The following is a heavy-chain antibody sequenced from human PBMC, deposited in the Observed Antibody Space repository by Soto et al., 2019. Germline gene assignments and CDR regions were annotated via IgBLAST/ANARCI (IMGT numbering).Heavy chain of an antibody. J-gene: IGHJ6*02. D-gene: IGHD3-10*01. CDR2: IIPILGIA. CDR1: GGTFSSYT. Sequence: QVQLVQSGAEVKKPGSSVKVYCKASGGTFSSYTISWVRQAPGQGLEWMGRIIPILGIANYAQKFQGRVTITAVKPTSRGHMEWSSLSSQHTAVYYSAIPYYYGSGSYYSTPEDDYYCGMALWGQGTTVNV. CDR3: AIPYYYGSGSYYSTPEDDYYCGMAL. V-gene: IGHV1-69*02.